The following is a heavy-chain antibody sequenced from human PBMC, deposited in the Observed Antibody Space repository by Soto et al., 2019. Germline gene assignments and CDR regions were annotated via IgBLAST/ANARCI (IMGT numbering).Heavy chain of an antibody. CDR3: AGEVRDTDVADFDY. Sequence: EVQLVESGGGLVQPGGSLRLSCAASGFTFSSYSMNWVRQAPGKGLEWLSYISSSISTMHYADSVKGRFTISRDNAKNALSRQINSLRDENTAVYDCAGEVRDTDVADFDYWGQGSLVTVSS. CDR1: GFTFSSYS. D-gene: IGHD5-18*01. CDR2: ISSSISTM. V-gene: IGHV3-48*02. J-gene: IGHJ4*02.